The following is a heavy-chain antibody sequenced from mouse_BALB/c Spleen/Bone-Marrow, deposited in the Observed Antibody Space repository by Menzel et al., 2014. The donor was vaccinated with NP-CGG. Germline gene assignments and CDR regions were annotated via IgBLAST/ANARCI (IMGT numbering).Heavy chain of an antibody. J-gene: IGHJ2*01. V-gene: IGHV5-6*01. CDR1: GFPFSSYG. D-gene: IGHD2-4*01. CDR3: ARQTYYDYDGYFDY. Sequence: EVKLMESGGDLVKPGGSLKLSCAASGFPFSSYGMSWVRQTPGKRLAWVATISSGGSYTYYPDSVKGRFTISRDNAKNTLYLQMSSLKSEDTAMYYCARQTYYDYDGYFDYWGQGTTLTVSS. CDR2: ISSGGSYT.